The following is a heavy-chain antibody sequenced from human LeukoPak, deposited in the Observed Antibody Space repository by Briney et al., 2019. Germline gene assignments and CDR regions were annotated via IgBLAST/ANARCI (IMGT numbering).Heavy chain of an antibody. Sequence: GGSLRLSCAASGFTFSDYYMSWIRQAPGKGLEWVSYISSSGSTIYYADSVKGRFTISRDNSKNTLYLQMNSLRAEDTAVYYCARDMYYYDSSGYYRTHDAFDIWGQGTMVTVSS. V-gene: IGHV3-11*04. D-gene: IGHD3-22*01. J-gene: IGHJ3*02. CDR1: GFTFSDYY. CDR2: ISSSGSTI. CDR3: ARDMYYYDSSGYYRTHDAFDI.